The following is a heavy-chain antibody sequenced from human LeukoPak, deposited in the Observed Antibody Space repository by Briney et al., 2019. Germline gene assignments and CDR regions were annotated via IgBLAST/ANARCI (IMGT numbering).Heavy chain of an antibody. Sequence: GGSLRLSCAASGFTFSSYCWSWVRQAPGKGLEWVANIKQDGSEKYYVDSVKGRFTISKANAKNSLYLQMNSLTAEATAVYHCVVLFVNYYADCFDYWGQGTLVTVSS. J-gene: IGHJ4*02. CDR2: IKQDGSEK. CDR3: VVLFVNYYADCFDY. V-gene: IGHV3-7*01. CDR1: GFTFSSYC. D-gene: IGHD3-10*01.